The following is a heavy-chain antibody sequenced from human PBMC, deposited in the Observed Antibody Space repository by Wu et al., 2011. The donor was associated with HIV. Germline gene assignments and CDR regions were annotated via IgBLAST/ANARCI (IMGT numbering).Heavy chain of an antibody. Sequence: QVQLVQSGAEVKKPGASVKVSCKASGYTFTSYDINWVRQATGQGLEWMGWMNPNSGNTGYAQKFQGRVTMTRNTSISTAYMELSSLRSEDTAVYYCARVGGGRWLVGGVTYYYYYMDVWGERDHGHRLL. CDR1: GYTFTSYD. CDR3: ARVGGGRWLVGGVTYYYYYMDV. D-gene: IGHD3-16*01. CDR2: MNPNSGNT. V-gene: IGHV1-8*02. J-gene: IGHJ6*03.